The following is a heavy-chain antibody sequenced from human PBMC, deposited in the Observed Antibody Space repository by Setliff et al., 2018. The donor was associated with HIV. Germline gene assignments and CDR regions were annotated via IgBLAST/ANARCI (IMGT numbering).Heavy chain of an antibody. Sequence: ASVKVSCKASGYNFSSNGISWVRQAPGQGLEWMGWISSYNGYTKYAQKVQDRVTMTKDTSTSTAYMELGSLRSDDTAVYYCARQLYNSLDFWGQGTLVTVLL. V-gene: IGHV1-18*01. CDR1: GYNFSSNG. D-gene: IGHD1-1*01. CDR3: ARQLYNSLDF. J-gene: IGHJ4*02. CDR2: ISSYNGYT.